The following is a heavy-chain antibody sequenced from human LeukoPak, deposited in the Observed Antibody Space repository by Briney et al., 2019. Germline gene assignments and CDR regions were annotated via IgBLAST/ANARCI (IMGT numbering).Heavy chain of an antibody. D-gene: IGHD4-23*01. CDR3: ARSGGKRSGGLDY. CDR2: ISGSGGST. Sequence: GGSLRLSCAASGFTFSSYGMSWVRQAPGKGLEWVSAISGSGGSTYYADSVKGRFTISRDNSKNTLYLQMNSLRAEDTAVYYCARSGGKRSGGLDYWGQGTLVTVSS. J-gene: IGHJ4*02. V-gene: IGHV3-23*01. CDR1: GFTFSSYG.